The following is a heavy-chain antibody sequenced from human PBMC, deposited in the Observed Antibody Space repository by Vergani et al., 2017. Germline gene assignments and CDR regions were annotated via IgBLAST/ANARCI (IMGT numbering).Heavy chain of an antibody. CDR1: GFSIDNGYY. Sequence: VQLQESGPTLVKPSETLSLTCAVSGFSIDNGYYWDWIRQPPGKGLEWIGSIYRTGRTHFNPSLKSRVTISVDTSNNHFSLRLNSLTAADTAVYYCARRSGIVYDIFSGTQYFFDFWGQGTLVTVSS. CDR2: IYRTGRT. CDR3: ARRSGIVYDIFSGTQYFFDF. D-gene: IGHD3-9*01. J-gene: IGHJ4*02. V-gene: IGHV4-38-2*01.